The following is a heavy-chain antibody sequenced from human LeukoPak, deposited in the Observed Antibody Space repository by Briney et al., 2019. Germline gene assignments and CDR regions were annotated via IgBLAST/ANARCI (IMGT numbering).Heavy chain of an antibody. D-gene: IGHD3-22*01. CDR2: IYHSGST. V-gene: IGHV4-30-2*01. J-gene: IGHJ4*02. Sequence: SQTLSLTCAVSGGSISSDGYSWSWIRQPPGKGLEWIGYIYHSGSTYYNPSLKSRVTISVDRSKNQFSLKLSSVTAADTAVYYCARGYYDSSGYFFDYWGQGTLVTVSS. CDR3: ARGYYDSSGYFFDY. CDR1: GGSISSDGYS.